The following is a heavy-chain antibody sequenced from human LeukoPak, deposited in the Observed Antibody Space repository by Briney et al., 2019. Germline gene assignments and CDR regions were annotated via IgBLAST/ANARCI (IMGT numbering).Heavy chain of an antibody. CDR2: IYHSGST. V-gene: IGHV4-38-2*01. CDR3: ARHCSSTSCPVDY. CDR1: GYSISSGYY. Sequence: SETLSLTCAVSGYSISSGYYWGWIRQPPGKGLEWIGSIYHSGSTYYNPSLKSRVTISVDTSKNQFSLKLSSVTAADTAVYYCARHCSSTSCPVDYWGQGTLVTVSS. J-gene: IGHJ4*02. D-gene: IGHD2-2*01.